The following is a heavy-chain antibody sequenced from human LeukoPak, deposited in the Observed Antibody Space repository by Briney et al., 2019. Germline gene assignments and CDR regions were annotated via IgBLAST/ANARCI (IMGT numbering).Heavy chain of an antibody. D-gene: IGHD4-17*01. CDR3: ARGYDYGDSYNWFDP. V-gene: IGHV4-61*08. Sequence: SETLSLTCAVSGGSISSGGYSWSWIRQPPGKGLEWIGYIYYSGSTNYNPSLKSRVTISVDTSKNQFSLKLSSVTAADTAVYYCARGYDYGDSYNWFDPWGQGTLVTVSS. CDR2: IYYSGST. CDR1: GGSISSGGYS. J-gene: IGHJ5*02.